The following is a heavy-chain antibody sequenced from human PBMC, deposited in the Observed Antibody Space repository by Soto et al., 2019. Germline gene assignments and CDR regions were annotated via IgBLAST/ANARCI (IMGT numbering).Heavy chain of an antibody. J-gene: IGHJ4*02. CDR3: AKDRNFPRYHFHY. CDR1: GFTFSTYA. V-gene: IGHV3-23*01. D-gene: IGHD1-1*01. CDR2: ISANGQGI. Sequence: GGSLRLSCAASGFTFSTYALSWVRQAPGKGLEWVSAISANGQGIYYADSVRGRFTISRDNSKNTIFLQMDSLRAEDTAVYYCAKDRNFPRYHFHYWGQGTLVTVSS.